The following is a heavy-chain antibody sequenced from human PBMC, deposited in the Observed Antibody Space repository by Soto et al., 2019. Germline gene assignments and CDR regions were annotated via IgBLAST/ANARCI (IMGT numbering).Heavy chain of an antibody. CDR2: ISSSSSYI. D-gene: IGHD6-19*01. CDR1: GFTFSSYS. J-gene: IGHJ4*02. V-gene: IGHV3-21*01. Sequence: EVQLVESGGGLVKPGGSLRLSCAASGFTFSSYSMNWVRQAPGKGLEWVSSISSSSSYIYYADSVKGRFTISRDNAKNSLYLQMNSLRAEDTAVYYCARDGGYSSGWHDYWGQGTLVTVSS. CDR3: ARDGGYSSGWHDY.